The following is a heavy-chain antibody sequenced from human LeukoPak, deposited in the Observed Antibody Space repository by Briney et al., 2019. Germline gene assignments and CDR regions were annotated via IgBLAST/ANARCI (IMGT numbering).Heavy chain of an antibody. CDR3: ARDRVRYYDYVWGSYRRSSTLGY. D-gene: IGHD3-16*02. CDR1: GFTFSNYA. Sequence: GGSLRLSCAASGFTFSNYALSWVRQAPGKGLEWVSSIGTSDNGTYYADSVKGRFTISRDNAKNSLYLQMNSLRAEDTAVYYCARDRVRYYDYVWGSYRRSSTLGYWGQGTLVTVSS. V-gene: IGHV3-21*01. J-gene: IGHJ4*02. CDR2: IGTSDNGT.